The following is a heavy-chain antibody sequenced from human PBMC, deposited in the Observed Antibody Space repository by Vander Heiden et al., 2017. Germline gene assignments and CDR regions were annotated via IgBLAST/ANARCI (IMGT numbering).Heavy chain of an antibody. V-gene: IGHV4-30-4*01. CDR2: IYYSGST. D-gene: IGHD2-2*01. CDR3: AREGYCSSTSCPTGWFDP. Sequence: QVQLQESGPGLVKPSQTLSLTCTVSGGSISSGDYYWGWIRQPPGKGLEWIGYIYYSGSTYYNPSLKSRVTISVDTSKNQFSLKLSSVTAADTAVYYCAREGYCSSTSCPTGWFDPWGQGTLVTVSS. J-gene: IGHJ5*02. CDR1: GGSISSGDYY.